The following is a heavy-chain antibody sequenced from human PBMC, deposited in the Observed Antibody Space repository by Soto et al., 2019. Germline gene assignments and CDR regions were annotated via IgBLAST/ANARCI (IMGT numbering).Heavy chain of an antibody. D-gene: IGHD3-9*01. J-gene: IGHJ3*02. CDR2: IYYSGST. CDR1: GGSISSGGYY. Sequence: QVQLQESGPGLVKPSQTLSLTCTVSGGSISSGGYYWSWIRQHPGKGLEWIGYIYYSGSTYYNPSLKSRVTISVDTSKNQFSLKLSSVTAADTAVYYCARERENYDILTGSIAFDIWGQGTMVTVSS. V-gene: IGHV4-31*03. CDR3: ARERENYDILTGSIAFDI.